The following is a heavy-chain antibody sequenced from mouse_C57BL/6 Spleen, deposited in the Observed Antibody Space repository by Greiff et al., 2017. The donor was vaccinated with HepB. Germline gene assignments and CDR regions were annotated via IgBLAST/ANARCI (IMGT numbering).Heavy chain of an antibody. CDR3: AVGAGGSPNYFDY. D-gene: IGHD1-1*02. CDR1: GFTFSDYG. Sequence: EVKLVESGGGLVKPGGSLKLSCAASGFTFSDYGMHWVRQAPEKGLEWVAYISIGSSTIYYADTVKGPFTISRDNATSTLFLQMTSLRSEDAAVYYGAVGAGGSPNYFDYWGQGTTLTVSS. J-gene: IGHJ2*01. V-gene: IGHV5-17*01. CDR2: ISIGSSTI.